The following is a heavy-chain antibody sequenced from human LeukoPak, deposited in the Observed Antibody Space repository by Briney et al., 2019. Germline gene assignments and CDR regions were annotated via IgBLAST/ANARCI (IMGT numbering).Heavy chain of an antibody. Sequence: ASVKVSCKASGYTFTDYYIQWVRQAPGQGLEWMGWINPNDGGTNYAQKFQGSVTMTRDTSINTAYMEVSRLRSDDTAVYYCARDHCSSGGCYEDYYYGVDVWGQGTTVTVSS. V-gene: IGHV1-2*04. CDR3: ARDHCSSGGCYEDYYYGVDV. J-gene: IGHJ6*02. D-gene: IGHD2-15*01. CDR1: GYTFTDYY. CDR2: INPNDGGT.